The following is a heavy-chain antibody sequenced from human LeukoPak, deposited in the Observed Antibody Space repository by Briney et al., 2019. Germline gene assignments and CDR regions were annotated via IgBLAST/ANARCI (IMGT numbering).Heavy chain of an antibody. D-gene: IGHD3-22*01. V-gene: IGHV4-59*01. CDR3: ARDHPGGPDYYDSSGYYSS. J-gene: IGHJ4*02. CDR2: IYHSGST. CDR1: GGSISTYY. Sequence: PSETLSLTCTVSGGSISTYYWNWIRQPPGKGLEWIGYIYHSGSTNYNPSLQSRVTISVDTSKNQFSLNLNSVTAADTAVYYCARDHPGGPDYYDSSGYYSSWGQGTLVTVSS.